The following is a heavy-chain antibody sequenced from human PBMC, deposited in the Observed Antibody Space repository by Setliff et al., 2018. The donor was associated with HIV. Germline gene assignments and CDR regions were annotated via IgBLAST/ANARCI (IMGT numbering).Heavy chain of an antibody. CDR2: ISDSSSTI. CDR1: GFTVSDTH. D-gene: IGHD3-16*01. CDR3: AGGAASYLDY. J-gene: IGHJ4*02. V-gene: IGHV3-11*04. Sequence: GGSLRLSCAASGFTVSDTHMTWVRQAPGKGLEWVSSISDSSSTIYYADSVKDRFTISRDNAKNSLYLQMNTVRAEDTAVYYCAGGAASYLDYWGLGTPVTVSS.